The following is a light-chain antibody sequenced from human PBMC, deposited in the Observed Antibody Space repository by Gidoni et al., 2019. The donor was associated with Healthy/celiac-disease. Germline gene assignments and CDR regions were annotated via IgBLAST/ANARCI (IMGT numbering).Light chain of an antibody. CDR3: QQSYSTPYT. CDR1: QSISSF. V-gene: IGKV1-39*01. Sequence: RVTITCRASQSISSFLNWYQQKPGKAPKLLIYAASSLQSGDPSRFSGSGSGTDFTLTISSLQPEDFATYYCQQSYSTPYTFGQGTKLEIK. J-gene: IGKJ2*01. CDR2: AAS.